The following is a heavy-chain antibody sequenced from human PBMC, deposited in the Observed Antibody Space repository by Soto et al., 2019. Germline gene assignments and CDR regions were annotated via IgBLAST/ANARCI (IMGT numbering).Heavy chain of an antibody. J-gene: IGHJ4*02. D-gene: IGHD2-15*01. CDR1: GFTLSTCA. V-gene: IGHV3-23*01. CDR3: AKGHPGGSCYSGLDC. Sequence: GSLRLSCAASGFTLSTCAMTWVRQAPGKGLEWVLCISGSGDTTYYADSVKGRFTISRDTSKNTMYLQMNNLRIDDTAVYYCAKGHPGGSCYSGLDCWGQGTLVTVSS. CDR2: ISGSGDTT.